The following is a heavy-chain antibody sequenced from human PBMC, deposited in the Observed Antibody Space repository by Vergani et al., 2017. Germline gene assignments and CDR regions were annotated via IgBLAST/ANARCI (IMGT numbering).Heavy chain of an antibody. CDR2: IYYSGST. CDR3: ARGTPGTWAYNWNDLAPENSNWFDP. Sequence: QLQLQESGPGLVKPSATLSLTCSVSGASIRSSNYYWGWIRQPPGKGLEWIASIYYSGSTYYNPSLKSRVTISVDTSKNQFSLKLSSVTAADTAVYYCARGTPGTWAYNWNDLAPENSNWFDPWGQGTLVTVSS. D-gene: IGHD1-1*01. CDR1: GASIRSSNYY. J-gene: IGHJ5*02. V-gene: IGHV4-39*01.